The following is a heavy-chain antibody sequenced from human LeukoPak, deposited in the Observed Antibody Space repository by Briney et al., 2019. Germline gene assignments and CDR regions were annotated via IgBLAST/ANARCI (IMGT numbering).Heavy chain of an antibody. V-gene: IGHV1-8*01. D-gene: IGHD1-26*01. CDR3: ARRTSAGATLSDY. CDR1: GYTFTSYD. J-gene: IGHJ4*02. Sequence: GASVKVSCKASGYTFTSYDINWVRRTTGQGLEWMGWMNPNSGNTGYAQKFQGRVTMTRNTSISTAYMELSSLRSEDTAVYYCARRTSAGATLSDYWGQGTLVTVSS. CDR2: MNPNSGNT.